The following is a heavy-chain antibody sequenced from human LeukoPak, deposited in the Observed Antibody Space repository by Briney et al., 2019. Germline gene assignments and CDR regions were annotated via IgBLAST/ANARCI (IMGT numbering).Heavy chain of an antibody. D-gene: IGHD3-22*01. J-gene: IGHJ4*02. CDR1: GFTFSDYD. V-gene: IGHV3-11*01. CDR2: IRSDGSTI. CDR3: AREGRGYYGDFDY. Sequence: GGSLRLSCSPSGFTFSDYDMNWIRQAPGKGLEWVSYIRSDGSTIYDADSVKGRFFISRDNARNSLYLQMNSLRAEDTAVYYCAREGRGYYGDFDYWGQGTLVTVSS.